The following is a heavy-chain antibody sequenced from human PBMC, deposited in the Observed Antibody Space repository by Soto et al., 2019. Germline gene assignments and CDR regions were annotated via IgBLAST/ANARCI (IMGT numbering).Heavy chain of an antibody. D-gene: IGHD1-26*01. V-gene: IGHV4-59*01. CDR3: ARVLSGSSLFDY. CDR2: ISYSGST. J-gene: IGHJ4*02. CDR1: GGSIISDY. Sequence: KTSETLSLTCTVSGGSIISDYWSWIRQSPGKGLEWIGYISYSGSTNYNPSLKSLVTISVDTSKNQFSLNLSSVTAADTAVYYCARVLSGSSLFDYWGQGTLVTVSS.